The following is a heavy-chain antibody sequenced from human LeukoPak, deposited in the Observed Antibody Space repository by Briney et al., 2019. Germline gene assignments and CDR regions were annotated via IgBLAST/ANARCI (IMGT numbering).Heavy chain of an antibody. CDR1: GYTFTGYY. V-gene: IGHV1-2*02. Sequence: GASVKVSCKASGYTFTGYYIHWVRQAPGQGLEWMGWINPNSGGTNYAQKFQGRVTMTRDTSISTAYMELSRLRSDDTAVYYCAREAYYYDSSGYELCYFDLWGRGTLVTVSS. CDR3: AREAYYYDSSGYELCYFDL. CDR2: INPNSGGT. J-gene: IGHJ2*01. D-gene: IGHD3-22*01.